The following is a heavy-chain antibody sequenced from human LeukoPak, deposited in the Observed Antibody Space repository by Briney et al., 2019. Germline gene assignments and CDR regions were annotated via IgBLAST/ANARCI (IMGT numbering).Heavy chain of an antibody. CDR1: GFTFSSYG. Sequence: PGRSLRLSCAASGFTFSSYGMHWVRQAPGKGLEWVAVISYDGSNKYYADSVKGRFTISRDNSKNTLYLQMNSLRAEDTAVYYCARDPRPLVVPAASQAGWFDPWGQGTLVTVSS. CDR2: ISYDGSNK. J-gene: IGHJ5*02. CDR3: ARDPRPLVVPAASQAGWFDP. V-gene: IGHV3-30*03. D-gene: IGHD2-2*01.